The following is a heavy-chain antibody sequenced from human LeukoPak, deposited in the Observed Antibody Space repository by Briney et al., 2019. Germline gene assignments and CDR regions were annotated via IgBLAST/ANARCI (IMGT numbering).Heavy chain of an antibody. CDR1: GFTVSSNL. D-gene: IGHD3-22*01. CDR3: AKESGFGYYYDSSGRAFDI. J-gene: IGHJ3*02. V-gene: IGHV3-53*01. Sequence: GGSLRLSCAASGFTVSSNLMTWVRQSPGRGLEWLSSSYSAGATYYADSVKGRFTISRDHSKNTLYLQMNSLRAEDTAVYYCAKESGFGYYYDSSGRAFDIWGQGTMVTVSS. CDR2: SYSAGAT.